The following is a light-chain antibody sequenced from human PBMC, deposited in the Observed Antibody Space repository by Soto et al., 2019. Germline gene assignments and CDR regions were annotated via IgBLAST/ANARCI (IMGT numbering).Light chain of an antibody. V-gene: IGKV3-20*01. Sequence: ALTQSPGTLPSSPGERATLSCRASQSVSSNYLAWYQQKPGQAPRLLIYGASSRATGIPDRFSGSGSGTDFTLTIDRLESEDFAVYFCQQYGDLPWTFGQGTKVEN. CDR3: QQYGDLPWT. CDR1: QSVSSNY. CDR2: GAS. J-gene: IGKJ1*01.